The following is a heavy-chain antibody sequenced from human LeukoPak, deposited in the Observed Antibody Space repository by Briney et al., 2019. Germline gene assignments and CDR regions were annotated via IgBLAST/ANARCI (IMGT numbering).Heavy chain of an antibody. CDR1: GFTFSTYA. Sequence: GGSLRLSCAASGFTFSTYAMHWLRQAPGKGLEWVAVISYDGSNKYYADSVKGRFTISRDNSKNTLYLQMNSLRAEDTAVYYCARELWGHYYYYGMDVWGQGTTVTVSS. V-gene: IGHV3-30*04. J-gene: IGHJ6*02. D-gene: IGHD3-16*01. CDR2: ISYDGSNK. CDR3: ARELWGHYYYYGMDV.